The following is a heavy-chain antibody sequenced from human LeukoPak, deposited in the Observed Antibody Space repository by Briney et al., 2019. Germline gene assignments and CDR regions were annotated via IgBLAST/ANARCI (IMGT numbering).Heavy chain of an antibody. Sequence: GGSLRLSCAASGFAFSSYGMHWVRQAPGKGLEWVAVISYDGSNKYYADSMKGRFTISRDNSKNTLYLQINSLRADDTAVFYCAKDGGRAAAGTVDSWGQGALVTVSS. CDR1: GFAFSSYG. J-gene: IGHJ4*02. CDR3: AKDGGRAAAGTVDS. D-gene: IGHD6-13*01. CDR2: ISYDGSNK. V-gene: IGHV3-30*18.